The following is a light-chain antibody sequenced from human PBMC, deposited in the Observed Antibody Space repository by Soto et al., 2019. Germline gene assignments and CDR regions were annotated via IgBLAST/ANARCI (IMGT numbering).Light chain of an antibody. J-gene: IGLJ3*02. V-gene: IGLV1-36*01. CDR2: YDD. CDR1: ISNIGNNA. CDR3: AAWDDRRNCQV. Sequence: QSVLTQPPSVSEAPRQRVTISCSGSISNIGNNAVNWYQQLPGQAPQLLIYYDDLLPSGVSDRFSGSKSGTSASLVLSWRQSEHEADYYFAAWDDRRNCQVFGGGTKLTVL.